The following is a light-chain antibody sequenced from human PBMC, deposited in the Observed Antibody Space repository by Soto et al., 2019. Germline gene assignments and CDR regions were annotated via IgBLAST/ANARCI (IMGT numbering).Light chain of an antibody. CDR1: ISDIGAYNY. V-gene: IGLV2-14*01. J-gene: IGLJ1*01. CDR2: EVY. Sequence: QSVLTQPASVSGSPGQSITIPCSGTISDIGAYNYVAWYQQFPGKTPKLIIYEVYNRPSGVSSRFSGSKSGNTASLTISGLQAEDEADYYCISYTGSSTSYVFGTGTKVTVL. CDR3: ISYTGSSTSYV.